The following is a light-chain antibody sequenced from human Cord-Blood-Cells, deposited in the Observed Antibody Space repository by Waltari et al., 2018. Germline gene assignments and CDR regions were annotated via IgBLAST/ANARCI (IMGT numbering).Light chain of an antibody. CDR1: SSDVGGYNY. V-gene: IGLV2-14*01. Sequence: QSALTQPASVSGSPGQSIPISCTATSSDVGGYNYVSWYQQHPGKAPKLMIYDVSNRPSGVSNRFSGSKSGNTASLTISGLQAEDEADYYCSSYTSSSTLYVFGTGTKVTVL. J-gene: IGLJ1*01. CDR2: DVS. CDR3: SSYTSSSTLYV.